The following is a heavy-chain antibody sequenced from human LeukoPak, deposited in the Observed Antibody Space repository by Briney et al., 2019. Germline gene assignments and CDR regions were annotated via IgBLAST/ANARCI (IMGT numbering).Heavy chain of an antibody. CDR2: IIPIFGTA. V-gene: IGHV1-69*01. Sequence: GSSVTVSCKASGGTFSSYAISWVRQAPGQGLEWMGGIIPIFGTANYAQKFQGRVTITADESTSTAYMELSSLRSEDTAVYYCASDSSGYYSHGDYWGQGTLVTVSS. J-gene: IGHJ4*02. CDR1: GGTFSSYA. D-gene: IGHD3-22*01. CDR3: ASDSSGYYSHGDY.